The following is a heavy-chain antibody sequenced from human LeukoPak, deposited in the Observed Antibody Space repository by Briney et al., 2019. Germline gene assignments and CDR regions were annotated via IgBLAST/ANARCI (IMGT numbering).Heavy chain of an antibody. CDR1: GGSMNNYY. CDR3: ARGDRWLSLDP. V-gene: IGHV4-4*07. D-gene: IGHD3-22*01. Sequence: PSETLSLTCAVSGGSMNNYYWSWIRQPAGKGLEWIGRIFTSGSTNYNASLKSRVTMSVDTSKNQFSLKLRSMTAADTAVYYGARGDRWLSLDPWGQGTLVTVSS. CDR2: IFTSGST. J-gene: IGHJ5*02.